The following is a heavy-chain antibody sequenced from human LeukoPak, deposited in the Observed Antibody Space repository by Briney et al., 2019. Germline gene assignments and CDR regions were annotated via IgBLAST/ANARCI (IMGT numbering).Heavy chain of an antibody. CDR3: ARYGDYAEGFDP. V-gene: IGHV4-34*01. J-gene: IGHJ5*02. Sequence: SETLSLTCAVYGGSFSGNSWGWFRSPPGKGLKGIGEINHSGSTNYNPSLKSRVTISVDTSKNQFSLKLSSVTAADTAVYYCARYGDYAEGFDPWGQGTLVTVSS. CDR1: GGSFSGNS. D-gene: IGHD4-17*01. CDR2: INHSGST.